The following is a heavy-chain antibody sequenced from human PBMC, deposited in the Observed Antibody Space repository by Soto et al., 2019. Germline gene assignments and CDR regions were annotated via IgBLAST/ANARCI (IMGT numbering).Heavy chain of an antibody. CDR2: IIPIFGTA. V-gene: IGHV1-69*06. CDR1: GGTFSSYA. CDR3: ASRSPYYDFWSGYYDKYYYGMDV. Sequence: SVKVSCKASGGTFSSYAISWVRQAPGQGLEWMGGIIPIFGTANYAQKFQGRVTITADKSTSTAYMELSSLRSEDTAVYYCASRSPYYDFWSGYYDKYYYGMDVWGQGTTVT. J-gene: IGHJ6*02. D-gene: IGHD3-3*01.